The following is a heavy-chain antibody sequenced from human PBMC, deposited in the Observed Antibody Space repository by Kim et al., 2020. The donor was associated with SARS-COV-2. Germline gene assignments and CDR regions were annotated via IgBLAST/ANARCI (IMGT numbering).Heavy chain of an antibody. Sequence: YADSVKGRFTISRDNSKDLLYLHMNSLRAEDTAIYYCATDPFGSGTGTLDYWGQGTLVTVSS. J-gene: IGHJ4*02. D-gene: IGHD1-1*01. V-gene: IGHV3-23*01. CDR3: ATDPFGSGTGTLDY.